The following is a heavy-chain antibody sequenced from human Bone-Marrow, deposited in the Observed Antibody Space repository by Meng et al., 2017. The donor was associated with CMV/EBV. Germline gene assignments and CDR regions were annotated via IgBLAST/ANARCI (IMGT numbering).Heavy chain of an antibody. Sequence: GGSLRLSCAASGFTFSSYGMHWVRQAPGKGLEWVAFIRYDGSNKYYADSVKGRFTISRDNFKNTLYLQMNSLRAEDTAVYYCAKVFYYGSGSYYLGYGMDVWGQGTTVTVSS. CDR3: AKVFYYGSGSYYLGYGMDV. CDR1: GFTFSSYG. J-gene: IGHJ6*02. CDR2: IRYDGSNK. D-gene: IGHD3-10*01. V-gene: IGHV3-30*02.